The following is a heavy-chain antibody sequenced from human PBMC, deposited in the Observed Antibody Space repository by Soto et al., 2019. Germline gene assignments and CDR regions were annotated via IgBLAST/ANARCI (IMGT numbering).Heavy chain of an antibody. V-gene: IGHV3-23*01. Sequence: EVQLLESGEDLVQPGGSLRLSCAASGFTFSTSAMSWVRQAPGKGLEWVSGVSGSGGSTYYADAVKGRFTISRDNSKNTMYLQMNSLTVEDTALYYCAKDGGGSYYWGQGTLVTVSS. CDR1: GFTFSTSA. CDR2: VSGSGGST. D-gene: IGHD3-10*01. CDR3: AKDGGGSYY. J-gene: IGHJ4*02.